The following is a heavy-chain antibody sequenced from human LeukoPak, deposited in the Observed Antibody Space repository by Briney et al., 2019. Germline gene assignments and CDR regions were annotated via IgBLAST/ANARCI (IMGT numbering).Heavy chain of an antibody. CDR3: AKVLTAAGLDL. J-gene: IGHJ5*02. V-gene: IGHV4/OR15-8*01. CDR1: GGSMSDSIT. Sequence: SETLSLTCSVSGGSMSDSITWGWVRQPPGKGLGWLANIHDDGRTAPNPSLRSRLTISQDRSKNQFSLKVSSVPAADTAFYYCAKVLTAAGLDLWGQGILVTVSS. D-gene: IGHD6-25*01. CDR2: IHDDGRT.